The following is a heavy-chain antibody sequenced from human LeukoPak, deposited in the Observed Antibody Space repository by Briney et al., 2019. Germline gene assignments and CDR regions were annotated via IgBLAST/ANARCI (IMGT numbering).Heavy chain of an antibody. Sequence: SETLSLTCTVSGGSISSYYWSWIRQPAGKGLEWIGRIYTSGSTNYNPSLKSRVTMSVDTSKNQFSLKLSSVTAADTAVYYCARESSCSSTSCSALYYYYGMDVWGQGTTVTVSS. CDR2: IYTSGST. V-gene: IGHV4-4*07. D-gene: IGHD2-2*01. CDR3: ARESSCSSTSCSALYYYYGMDV. CDR1: GGSISSYY. J-gene: IGHJ6*02.